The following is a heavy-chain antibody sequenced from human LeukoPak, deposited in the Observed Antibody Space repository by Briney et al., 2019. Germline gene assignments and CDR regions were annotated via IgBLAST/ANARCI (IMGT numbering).Heavy chain of an antibody. J-gene: IGHJ6*02. D-gene: IGHD5-24*01. CDR3: ARRDGLYGMDV. Sequence: SETLSLTCTVSGASISSYYWSWIRQPPGKGLEWIGYIYYSGSTNYNPSLKSRVIISVDTSKNEFSLKLSSVTAADTAVYYCARRDGLYGMDVWGQGTTVTVSS. V-gene: IGHV4-59*01. CDR2: IYYSGST. CDR1: GASISSYY.